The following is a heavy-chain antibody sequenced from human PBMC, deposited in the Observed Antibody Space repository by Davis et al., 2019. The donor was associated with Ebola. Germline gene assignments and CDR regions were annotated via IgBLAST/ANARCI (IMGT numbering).Heavy chain of an antibody. V-gene: IGHV1-18*04. CDR2: ISAYNGNT. CDR1: GYTFTGYY. J-gene: IGHJ5*02. Sequence: ASVKVSCKASGYTFTGYYMHWARHASGQGLEWMGWISAYNGNTNYAQKLQGRATMTTDTSTSTAYMELRSLRSDDTAVYYSARDIATSNWFDPWGQGTLVTVSS. CDR3: ARDIATSNWFDP. D-gene: IGHD6-13*01.